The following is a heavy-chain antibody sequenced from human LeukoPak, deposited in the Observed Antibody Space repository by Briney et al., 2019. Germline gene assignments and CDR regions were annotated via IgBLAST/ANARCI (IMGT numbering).Heavy chain of an antibody. CDR1: GGSFGGYY. V-gene: IGHV4-34*01. J-gene: IGHJ4*02. D-gene: IGHD4-23*01. CDR2: INHSGST. Sequence: PSETLSLTCAVYGGSFGGYYWSWIRQPPGRGLEWVGEINHSGSTNYNPSLKSRVTISVDTSKNQFSLKLSSVTAADTAVYYCARESMTTVVTGFDYWGQGTLVTVSS. CDR3: ARESMTTVVTGFDY.